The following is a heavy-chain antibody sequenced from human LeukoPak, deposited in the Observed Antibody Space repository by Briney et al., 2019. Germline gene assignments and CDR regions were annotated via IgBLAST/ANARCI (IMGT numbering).Heavy chain of an antibody. CDR1: GFTFSSYA. CDR3: ARDREVLGSSWYNWFDP. D-gene: IGHD6-13*01. CDR2: ISYDGSNK. Sequence: GGSLRLSCAASGFTFSSYAMHWVRQAPGKGLEWVAVISYDGSNKYYADSVKGRFTISRDNSKNTLYLQMNSLRAGDTAVYYCARDREVLGSSWYNWFDPWGQGTLVTVSS. J-gene: IGHJ5*02. V-gene: IGHV3-30-3*01.